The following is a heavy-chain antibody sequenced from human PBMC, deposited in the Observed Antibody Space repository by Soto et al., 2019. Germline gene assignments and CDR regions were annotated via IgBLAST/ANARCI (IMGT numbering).Heavy chain of an antibody. J-gene: IGHJ3*02. V-gene: IGHV3-23*01. CDR3: ATLKLTGDVGDAFDI. D-gene: IGHD7-27*01. CDR1: GFTFSSYA. CDR2: ISGSGGST. Sequence: GGSLRLSCAASGFTFSSYAMSWVRQAPGKGLEWVSAISGSGGSTYYADSVKVRFTISRDNSKNTLYLQMNSLRAEDTAVYYCATLKLTGDVGDAFDICGQGTMVTVSS.